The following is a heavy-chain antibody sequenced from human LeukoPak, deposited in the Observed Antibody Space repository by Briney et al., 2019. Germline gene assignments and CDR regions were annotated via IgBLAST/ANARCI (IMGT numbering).Heavy chain of an antibody. CDR3: AGDPLAAAGTAGY. J-gene: IGHJ4*02. CDR2: IYYSGST. V-gene: IGHV4-30-4*08. D-gene: IGHD6-13*01. Sequence: SETLSLTCTVSGGSISSGDYYWSWIRQPPGKGLEWIGYIYYSGSTYYTPSLKSRVTISVDTSKNQFSLKLSSVTAADTAVYYCAGDPLAAAGTAGYWGQGTLVTVSS. CDR1: GGSISSGDYY.